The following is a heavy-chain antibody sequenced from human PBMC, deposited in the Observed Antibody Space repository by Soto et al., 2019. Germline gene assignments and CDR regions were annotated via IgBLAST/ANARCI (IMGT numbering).Heavy chain of an antibody. CDR3: ARSLWSPYFYYGLDV. CDR1: GFALSRYW. J-gene: IGHJ6*02. Sequence: GGSLRLSYTASGFALSRYWMYWVRQAPGKGLVWVSHINSGGNITPYADSVRGRFTISRDNSKNTLYLDMHSLATDDTAVYFCARSLWSPYFYYGLDVWGHGTTVTVSS. CDR2: INSGGNIT. V-gene: IGHV3-74*01. D-gene: IGHD2-21*01.